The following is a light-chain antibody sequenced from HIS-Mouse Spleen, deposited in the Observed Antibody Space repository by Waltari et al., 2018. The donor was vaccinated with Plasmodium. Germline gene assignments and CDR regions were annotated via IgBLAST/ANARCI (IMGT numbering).Light chain of an antibody. V-gene: IGLV3-10*01. CDR2: EDS. Sequence: SYELTQPPSVSVSPGQTARITCHGAALPINYANWYQQKSGQAPVLVIYEDSKRPSGIPERFSGSSSGTMATLTISGAQVEDEADYYCYSTDSSGNHRVFGGGTKLTVL. CDR1: ALPINY. J-gene: IGLJ3*02. CDR3: YSTDSSGNHRV.